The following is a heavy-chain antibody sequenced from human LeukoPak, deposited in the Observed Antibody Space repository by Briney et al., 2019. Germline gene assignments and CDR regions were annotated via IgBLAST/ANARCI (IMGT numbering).Heavy chain of an antibody. CDR2: INPNSGGT. CDR1: GYTFTGYY. D-gene: IGHD3-22*01. CDR3: ARDRYYYDSSGSALDY. V-gene: IGHV1-2*02. J-gene: IGHJ4*02. Sequence: GASVKVSCKASGYTFTGYYMHWVRQAPGQGLEWMGWINPNSGGTNYAQKFQGRVTMTRDTSISTAYMELSRLRSDDTAVYYCARDRYYYDSSGSALDYWGQGTLVTVSS.